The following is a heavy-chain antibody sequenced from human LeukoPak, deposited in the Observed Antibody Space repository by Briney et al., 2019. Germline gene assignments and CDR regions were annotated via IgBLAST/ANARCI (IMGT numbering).Heavy chain of an antibody. CDR3: AKDSRYSSGLDAFDI. CDR1: GFTFSSYG. CDR2: ISYDGSNK. J-gene: IGHJ3*02. D-gene: IGHD6-19*01. V-gene: IGHV3-30*18. Sequence: PGGSLRLSCAASGFTFSSYGMHWVRQAPGKGLEWVAVISYDGSNKYYADSVKGRFTISRDNSKNTLYLQMNSLRAEDTAVYYCAKDSRYSSGLDAFDIWGQGTMVTVSS.